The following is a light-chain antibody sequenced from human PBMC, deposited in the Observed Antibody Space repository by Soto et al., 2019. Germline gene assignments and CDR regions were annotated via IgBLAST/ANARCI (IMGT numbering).Light chain of an antibody. CDR2: KAS. J-gene: IGKJ1*01. V-gene: IGKV1-5*03. CDR3: QQYNSYSGM. CDR1: QTISSW. Sequence: DIQMTQSPSTLSGSVGDRVTITCRASQTISSWLAWYQQKPGKAPKLLIYKASTLKSGVPSRFSGSGSGTEFTLTISGLQPDDFASYYCQQYNSYSGMFGQGTKVDI.